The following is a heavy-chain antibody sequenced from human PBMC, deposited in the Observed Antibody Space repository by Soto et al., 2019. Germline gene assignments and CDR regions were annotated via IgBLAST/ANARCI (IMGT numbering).Heavy chain of an antibody. D-gene: IGHD2-15*01. CDR3: ARDGVNCSGGHCYFDY. J-gene: IGHJ4*02. V-gene: IGHV3-72*01. CDR1: GFTFSDHY. CDR2: SRSKADSYTT. Sequence: EVQLVESGGGLVQPGGSLRLSCAASGFTFSDHYMDWVRQAPGKGLEWVGRSRSKADSYTTQYAASVKGRFTISRDDSKNSLYLQMNSLKSEDTAVYYCARDGVNCSGGHCYFDYWGQGTLVTVSS.